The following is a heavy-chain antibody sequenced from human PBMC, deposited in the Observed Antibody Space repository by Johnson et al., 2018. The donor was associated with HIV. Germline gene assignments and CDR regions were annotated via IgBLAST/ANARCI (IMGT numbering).Heavy chain of an antibody. J-gene: IGHJ3*02. CDR2: ISYDGSNK. Sequence: QVQLVESGGGVVQPGRSLRLSCAASGFTVSSNYMSWVRQAPGKGLEWVAVISYDGSNKYYADSVKGRFTISRDNAKNSLYLQMNSLRAEDTAVYYCARELPSYDILTGPGAFDIWGQGTMVTVSS. CDR1: GFTVSSNY. D-gene: IGHD3-9*01. V-gene: IGHV3-30*03. CDR3: ARELPSYDILTGPGAFDI.